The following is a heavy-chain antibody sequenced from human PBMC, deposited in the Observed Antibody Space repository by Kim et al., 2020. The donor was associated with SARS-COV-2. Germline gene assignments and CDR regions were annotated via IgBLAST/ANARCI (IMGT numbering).Heavy chain of an antibody. Sequence: GSTNYNPSLKSRVTISVDTSKNQFSLKLSSVTAADTAVYYCARDRRYFDYWGRGTLVTVSS. D-gene: IGHD6-6*01. J-gene: IGHJ4*02. CDR3: ARDRRYFDY. CDR2: GST. V-gene: IGHV4-59*01.